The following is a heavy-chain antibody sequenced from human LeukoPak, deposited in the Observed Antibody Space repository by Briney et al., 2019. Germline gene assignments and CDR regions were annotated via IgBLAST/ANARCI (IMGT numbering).Heavy chain of an antibody. D-gene: IGHD1-1*01. J-gene: IGHJ5*02. CDR1: GYSISSGYY. CDR3: AGDKETTGNGRPNWFDP. V-gene: IGHV4-38-2*01. Sequence: SETLSLTCAVSGYSISSGYYWGWIRQPPGKGLQWIGSIFQRGYCYHNPSLKSRVTISVDTSRNQFSLKLSSVTAADTAVYYCAGDKETTGNGRPNWFDPWGQGTLVTVSS. CDR2: IFQRGYC.